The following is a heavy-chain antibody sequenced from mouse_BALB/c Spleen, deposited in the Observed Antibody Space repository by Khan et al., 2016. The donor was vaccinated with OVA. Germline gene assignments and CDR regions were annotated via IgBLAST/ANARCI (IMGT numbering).Heavy chain of an antibody. V-gene: IGHV5-15*02. CDR2: ISSVAYSI. Sequence: EVELVESGGGLVQPGGSRKLSCAASGFTFIDYGMAWVRQTPGKGPEWIAFISSVAYSIYYADTVTGRFTFSSEKAKNTLYLEMSSLRSDDTAMYYCARGGFAYWGQGTLVTVSA. CDR1: GFTFIDYG. CDR3: ARGGFAY. J-gene: IGHJ3*01.